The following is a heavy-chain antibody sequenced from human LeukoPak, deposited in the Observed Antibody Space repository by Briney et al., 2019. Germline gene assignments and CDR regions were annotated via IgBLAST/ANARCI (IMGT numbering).Heavy chain of an antibody. CDR1: GFTFSSYS. D-gene: IGHD3-16*01. CDR3: ARDLGYFFDY. V-gene: IGHV3-21*01. J-gene: IGHJ4*02. Sequence: GGSLRLSCAASGFTFSSYSMNWVRQAPGTGLEWVSSISMSSTYIYYADSVKGRFTISRDNAKNSLYLQMNSLRAEDTAVYYCARDLGYFFDYWGQGTPVTVSS. CDR2: ISMSSTYI.